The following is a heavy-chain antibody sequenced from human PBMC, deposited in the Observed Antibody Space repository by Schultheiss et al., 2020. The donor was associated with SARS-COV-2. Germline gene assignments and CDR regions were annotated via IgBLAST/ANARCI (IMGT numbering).Heavy chain of an antibody. CDR3: ARGREATTYGMDV. J-gene: IGHJ6*02. CDR1: GGSFSGYY. D-gene: IGHD1-14*01. Sequence: SETLSLTCAVYGGSFSGYYWSWIRQPPGNGLEWFGYIYYSGSTNYNPSLKSRVTISVDTSKNQFTLKLSSVTAADTAVYYCARGREATTYGMDVWGQGTTVTVSS. V-gene: IGHV4-59*01. CDR2: IYYSGST.